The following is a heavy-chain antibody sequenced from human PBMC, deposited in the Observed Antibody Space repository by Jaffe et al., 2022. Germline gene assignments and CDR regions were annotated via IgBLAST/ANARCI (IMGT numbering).Heavy chain of an antibody. Sequence: QVQLMQSGAEVKNPGASVKVTCKTSGFSFSDYNLHWVRQAPGQGLEWMGHIDLDSGDTYYGQKFQGRATMTRDTSTNTAHMELSSLKLDDTASYYCATEVGRLNYRRSNRAAYFDNWGQGILVTVSS. V-gene: IGHV1-2*06. CDR3: ATEVGRLNYRRSNRAAYFDN. CDR2: IDLDSGDT. J-gene: IGHJ4*02. D-gene: IGHD1-26*01. CDR1: GFSFSDYN.